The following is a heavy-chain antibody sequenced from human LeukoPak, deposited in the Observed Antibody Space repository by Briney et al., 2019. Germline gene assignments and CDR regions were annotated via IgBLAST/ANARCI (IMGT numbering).Heavy chain of an antibody. Sequence: GGSLTLSCAASGFTFSSYAKHWVRQAPGKGLEWVSYISSSSSTINYANSVQSRFTLATNNAKTTKYLQTNSLRAEDTAVYYCAREAHEVPASGDYWGQGTLVTVSS. J-gene: IGHJ4*02. CDR3: AREAHEVPASGDY. CDR1: GFTFSSYA. V-gene: IGHV3-48*01. CDR2: ISSSSSTI. D-gene: IGHD2-2*01.